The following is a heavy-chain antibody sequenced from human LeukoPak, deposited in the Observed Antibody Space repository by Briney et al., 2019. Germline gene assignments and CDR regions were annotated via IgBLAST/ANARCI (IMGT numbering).Heavy chain of an antibody. J-gene: IGHJ4*02. CDR2: INPSGGST. V-gene: IGHV1-46*01. CDR3: AREGFGIGRWLQSLYERKIYYFDY. Sequence: GASVKVSCKASGYTFTSYYMHWVRQAPGQGLEWMGIINPSGGSTSYAQKFQGRVTMTRDTSTSTVYMELSSLRSEDTAVYYCAREGFGIGRWLQSLYERKIYYFDYWGQGTLVTVSS. D-gene: IGHD5-24*01. CDR1: GYTFTSYY.